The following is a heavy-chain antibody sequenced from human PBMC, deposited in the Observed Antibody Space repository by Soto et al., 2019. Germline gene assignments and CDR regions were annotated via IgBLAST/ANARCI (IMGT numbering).Heavy chain of an antibody. CDR1: GGSISSYY. J-gene: IGHJ6*02. V-gene: IGHV4-59*01. D-gene: IGHD4-4*01. Sequence: WETLSLTCTVSGGSISSYYWSWIRQPPGKGLEWIGYIYYSGSTNYNPSLKRRVTISVDTSKNQFSLKLSPVTAADTAVYYCARDRSNNYYYYGMDVWGQGTTVTVSS. CDR2: IYYSGST. CDR3: ARDRSNNYYYYGMDV.